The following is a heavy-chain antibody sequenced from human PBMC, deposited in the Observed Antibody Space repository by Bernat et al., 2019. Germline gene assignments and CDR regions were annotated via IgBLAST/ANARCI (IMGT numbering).Heavy chain of an antibody. Sequence: QVQLVQSGAEVKKPGASVKVSCKASGYTFTSYGISWVRQAPGQGLEWMGWISAYNGNTNYAQKLQGRVTMTTDTSTSTAYMELRSLRSDDTAVYYCARDAPRFLEWLLPYYYYYGMDVWGQGTTVTVSS. D-gene: IGHD3-3*01. J-gene: IGHJ6*02. V-gene: IGHV1-18*01. CDR2: ISAYNGNT. CDR3: ARDAPRFLEWLLPYYYYYGMDV. CDR1: GYTFTSYG.